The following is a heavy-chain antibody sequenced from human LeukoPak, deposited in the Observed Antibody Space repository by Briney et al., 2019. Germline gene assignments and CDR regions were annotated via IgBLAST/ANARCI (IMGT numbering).Heavy chain of an antibody. CDR2: INHSGST. V-gene: IGHV4-34*01. CDR1: GGSFSGYY. J-gene: IGHJ4*02. CDR3: ARGDREIGY. Sequence: SETLSLTCAVYGGSFSGYYWSWIRQPPGKGLEWIGEINHSGSTNYNPSLKSRVTISVDTSKNQFSLTLSSVTAADTAVYYCARGDREIGYWGQGTLVTVSS.